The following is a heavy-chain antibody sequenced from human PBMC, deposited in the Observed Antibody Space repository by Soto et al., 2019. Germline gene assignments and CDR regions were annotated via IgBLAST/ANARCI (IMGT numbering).Heavy chain of an antibody. CDR3: ASPAAVAGSLDFDY. CDR2: IIPILGIA. J-gene: IGHJ4*02. CDR1: GGTFSSYT. V-gene: IGHV1-69*02. D-gene: IGHD6-19*01. Sequence: SVKLSCKASGGTFSSYTISWVRQAPGQGLEWMGRIIPILGIANYAQKFQGRVTITADKSASTAYMELSSLRSEDTAVYYCASPAAVAGSLDFDYWGQGTLVTVSS.